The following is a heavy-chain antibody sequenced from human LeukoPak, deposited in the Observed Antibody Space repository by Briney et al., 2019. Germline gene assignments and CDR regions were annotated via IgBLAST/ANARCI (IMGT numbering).Heavy chain of an antibody. D-gene: IGHD1-7*01. Sequence: SETLSLTCTVSGGSISSSSYYWGWIRQPPGKGLEWIGSIYYSGSTYYNPSLKSRVTISVDTSKNQFSLKLSSVTAADTAVYYCARLVRLELPDYWGQGTLVTVSS. CDR1: GGSISSSSYY. CDR3: ARLVRLELPDY. J-gene: IGHJ4*02. V-gene: IGHV4-39*01. CDR2: IYYSGST.